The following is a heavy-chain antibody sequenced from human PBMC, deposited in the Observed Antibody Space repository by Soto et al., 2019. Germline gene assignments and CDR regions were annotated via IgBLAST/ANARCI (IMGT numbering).Heavy chain of an antibody. J-gene: IGHJ3*02. Sequence: PGGSLRLSCAASGFTFSSYGMHWVRQAPGKGLEWVAVISYDGSNKYYADSVKGRFTISRDNAKNSLYLQMNSLRDEDTAVYYCAGDRPRIADAFDIWGQGTMVTVSS. V-gene: IGHV3-30*03. D-gene: IGHD6-13*01. CDR3: AGDRPRIADAFDI. CDR1: GFTFSSYG. CDR2: ISYDGSNK.